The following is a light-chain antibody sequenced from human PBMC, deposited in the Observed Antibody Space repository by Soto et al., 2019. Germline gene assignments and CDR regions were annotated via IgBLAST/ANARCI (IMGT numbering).Light chain of an antibody. Sequence: DIQMTQSPSSLSASVGDRVTITCRARQGISNYLAWYQQKPGKVPKLLIYAASTLQSVVPSRFSGSGSGTDLTFTISSLQPENVATYCGQRYESAAWTFGQGSQVEIK. CDR2: AAS. CDR1: QGISNY. CDR3: QRYESAAWT. V-gene: IGKV1-27*01. J-gene: IGKJ1*01.